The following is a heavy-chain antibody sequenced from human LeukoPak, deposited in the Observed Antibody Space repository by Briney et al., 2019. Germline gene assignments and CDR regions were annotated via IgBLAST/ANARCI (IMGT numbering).Heavy chain of an antibody. Sequence: GGSLRLSCAASGFTVFSNYMSWVRQAPGKGLEWVSVIYSDGTTYYADSVQGRFTISRDNSKNTVYLQMKSLRAEDTAVYFCARERRYYYYYMDVWGKGTTVTVSS. J-gene: IGHJ6*03. CDR2: IYSDGTT. CDR1: GFTVFSNY. D-gene: IGHD3-16*02. V-gene: IGHV3-53*01. CDR3: ARERRYYYYYMDV.